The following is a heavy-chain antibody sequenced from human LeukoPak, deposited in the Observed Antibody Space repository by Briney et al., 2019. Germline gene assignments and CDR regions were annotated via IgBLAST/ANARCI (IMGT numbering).Heavy chain of an antibody. CDR2: IYYSGST. J-gene: IGHJ4*02. CDR3: ARSLGYCSGGSCPDFDY. Sequence: SETLSLTCTVSGGSISSSSYYWSWIRQPPGKGLEWIGYIYYSGSTNYNPSLKSRVTISVDTSKNQFSLKLSSVTAADTAVYYCARSLGYCSGGSCPDFDYWGQGTLVTVSS. V-gene: IGHV4-61*05. D-gene: IGHD2-15*01. CDR1: GGSISSSSYY.